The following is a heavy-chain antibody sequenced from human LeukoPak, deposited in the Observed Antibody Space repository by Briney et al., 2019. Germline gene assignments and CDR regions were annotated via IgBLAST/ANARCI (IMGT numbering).Heavy chain of an antibody. CDR1: GFTFSNYW. CDR2: IKQDGSEK. CDR3: AQAWRWLQLNC. Sequence: GGSLRLSCAASGFTFSNYWMSWGRQAPGKGLEWVANIKQDGSEKYYVDSVKGRFTISRDNAKNSLYLQMNSLRDEDTAVYYCAQAWRWLQLNCWGQGTLVTVSS. V-gene: IGHV3-7*02. J-gene: IGHJ4*02. D-gene: IGHD5-24*01.